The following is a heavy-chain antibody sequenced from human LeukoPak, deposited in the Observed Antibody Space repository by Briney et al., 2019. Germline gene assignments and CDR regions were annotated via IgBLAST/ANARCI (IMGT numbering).Heavy chain of an antibody. CDR3: AREGSESYLGYYYYRDV. D-gene: IGHD3-10*01. CDR1: GGSISSDY. CDR2: IYTSGST. J-gene: IGHJ6*03. Sequence: PSETLSLTCTGSGGSISSDYWSWIRQPAGKGLEWIGRIYTSGSTNYNPSLKSRVTISADKSKKQFSLKLSSVTAADTAVYYCAREGSESYLGYYYYRDVWGKGTTVTVSS. V-gene: IGHV4-4*07.